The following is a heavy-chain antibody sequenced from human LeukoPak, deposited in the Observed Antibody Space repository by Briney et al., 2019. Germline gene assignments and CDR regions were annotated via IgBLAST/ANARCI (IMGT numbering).Heavy chain of an antibody. D-gene: IGHD4-17*01. J-gene: IGHJ4*02. CDR2: ISYDGSNK. CDR1: GFTFSSYA. V-gene: IGHV3-30-3*01. CDR3: ARGDYGDYRVLDY. Sequence: GGSLRLSCAASGFTFSSYAMHWVRQAPGKGLEWVAVISYDGSNKYYADSVKGRFTISRDNSKNTLYLQMNSLRAEDTAVYYCARGDYGDYRVLDYWGQGTLVTVSS.